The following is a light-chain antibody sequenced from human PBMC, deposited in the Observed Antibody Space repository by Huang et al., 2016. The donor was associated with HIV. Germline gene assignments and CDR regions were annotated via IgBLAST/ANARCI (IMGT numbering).Light chain of an antibody. CDR1: LSISTL. Sequence: DLQMTQSSSTLSASVADRVTIAWRASLSISTLLAWYQQKPGRAPNLLIYGASTIESGDTSRCSGGGSGTDLTLSISSLQPDDFAKDYCQQYDRFPWTFGQGTKVEV. CDR3: QQYDRFPWT. J-gene: IGKJ1*01. CDR2: GAS. V-gene: IGKV1-5*03.